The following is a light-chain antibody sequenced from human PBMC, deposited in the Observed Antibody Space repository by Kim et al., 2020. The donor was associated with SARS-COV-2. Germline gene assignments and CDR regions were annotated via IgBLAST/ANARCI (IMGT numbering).Light chain of an antibody. CDR2: VGAGGIVG. J-gene: IGLJ2*01. V-gene: IGLV9-49*01. CDR1: IGCGNYK. CDR3: GADHGSGSNFVV. Sequence: TCTLSIGCGNYKVDWDPQRPGQGPRFVMRVGAGGIVGYKGDGIPDRFSVLGSGLNRYLTIKNIQEEDESDYHCGADHGSGSNFVVFGGGTQLTVL.